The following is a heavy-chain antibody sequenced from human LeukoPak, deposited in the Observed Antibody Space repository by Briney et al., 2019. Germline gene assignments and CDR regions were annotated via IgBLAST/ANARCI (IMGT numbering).Heavy chain of an antibody. V-gene: IGHV4-34*01. CDR2: VNHSGST. CDR1: GGSFSGYY. J-gene: IGHJ5*02. Sequence: SETLSLTCAVYGGSFSGYYWSWIRQPPEKGLEWIGEVNHSGSTNYNPSLKSRVTISVDTSKNQFSLKLSSVTAADTAVYYCAREVRSGRYFDWLTPWGQGTLVTVSS. CDR3: AREVRSGRYFDWLTP. D-gene: IGHD3-9*01.